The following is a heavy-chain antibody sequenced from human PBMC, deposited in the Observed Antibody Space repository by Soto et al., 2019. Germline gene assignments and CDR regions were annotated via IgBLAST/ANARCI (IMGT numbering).Heavy chain of an antibody. CDR1: AFTFSSYG. D-gene: IGHD1-26*01. CDR3: ARDLGAAIRWYFDL. V-gene: IGHV3-33*01. J-gene: IGHJ2*01. CDR2: IWYDGSNK. Sequence: QVQLVESGGGVVQPGRSLRLSCAASAFTFSSYGMHWVRQAPGKGLEWVAVIWYDGSNKYYADSVKGRFTISRDNSKNTLYLQMNSLRAEDTAVYYCARDLGAAIRWYFDLWGRGTLVTVSS.